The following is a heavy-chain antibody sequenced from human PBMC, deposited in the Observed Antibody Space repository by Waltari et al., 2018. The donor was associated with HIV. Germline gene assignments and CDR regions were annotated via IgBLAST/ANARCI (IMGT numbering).Heavy chain of an antibody. D-gene: IGHD2-8*01. CDR3: VHTTGLYCTTTYCRTFYSGKDV. CDR1: GFSLSTSGVG. J-gene: IGHJ6*02. Sequence: QITLKESGPTLVKPTQTLTLTCTFSGFSLSTSGVGVGWIRQPPGKAPEWLAPIYWDDDNRYSPSLKSRLTITKDTSKNQVVLTMTNMDPVDTATYYCVHTTGLYCTTTYCRTFYSGKDVWGQGTTVTVSS. CDR2: IYWDDDN. V-gene: IGHV2-5*02.